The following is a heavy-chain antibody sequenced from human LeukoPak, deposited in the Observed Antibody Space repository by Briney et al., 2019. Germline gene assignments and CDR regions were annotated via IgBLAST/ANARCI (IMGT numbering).Heavy chain of an antibody. CDR3: ARHQEGAQASPWLWDSSGWYQYYFDY. CDR1: GVSISSSNW. Sequence: SGTLSLTCAVSGVSISSSNWWSWVRQPPGKGLEWIGEIYHSGSTNYNPSLKSRVTISVDKSKNQFSLKLSSVTAADTAVYYCARHQEGAQASPWLWDSSGWYQYYFDYWGQGTLVTVSS. D-gene: IGHD6-19*01. J-gene: IGHJ4*02. V-gene: IGHV4-4*02. CDR2: IYHSGST.